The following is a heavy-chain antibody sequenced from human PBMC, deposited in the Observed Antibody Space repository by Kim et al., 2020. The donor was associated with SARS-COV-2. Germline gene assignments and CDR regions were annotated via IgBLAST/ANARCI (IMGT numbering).Heavy chain of an antibody. D-gene: IGHD3-16*01. Sequence: SETLSLTCTVSGGSISSYYWSWIRQPPGKGLEWIGYIYYSGSTNYNPSLKSRVTISVDTSKNQFSLKLSSVTAADTAAYYCARRGRGWLQYGDAFDIWGQGTMVTVSS. V-gene: IGHV4-59*13. CDR3: ARRGRGWLQYGDAFDI. CDR2: IYYSGST. J-gene: IGHJ3*02. CDR1: GGSISSYY.